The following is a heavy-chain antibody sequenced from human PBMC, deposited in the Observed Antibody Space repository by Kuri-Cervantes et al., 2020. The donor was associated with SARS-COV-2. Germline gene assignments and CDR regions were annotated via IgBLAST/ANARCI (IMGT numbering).Heavy chain of an antibody. J-gene: IGHJ4*02. CDR1: GYTFTSYD. D-gene: IGHD3-10*01. V-gene: IGHV1-8*01. Sequence: ASVKVSCKASGYTFTSYDINWVRQATGQGLEWMGWMNPNSGNTGYAQKFQGRVTITADESTSTAYMELSSLRSEDTAVYYCAMHYYGSGNYFDYWGQGTLVTVSS. CDR3: AMHYYGSGNYFDY. CDR2: MNPNSGNT.